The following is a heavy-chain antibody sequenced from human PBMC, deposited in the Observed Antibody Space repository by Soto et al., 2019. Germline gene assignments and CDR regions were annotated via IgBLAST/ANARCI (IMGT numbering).Heavy chain of an antibody. D-gene: IGHD2-2*01. CDR3: AGIVVVPAAIPPLDNWFDP. CDR2: IYYSGST. Sequence: SETLSLTCTVSGGSIIRYYWSWIRQPPGKGLEWIGYIYYSGSTNYNPSLKSRVTISVDTSKNQFSLKLSSVTAADTAVYYCAGIVVVPAAIPPLDNWFDPWGQGTLVTVSS. J-gene: IGHJ5*02. CDR1: GGSIIRYY. V-gene: IGHV4-59*08.